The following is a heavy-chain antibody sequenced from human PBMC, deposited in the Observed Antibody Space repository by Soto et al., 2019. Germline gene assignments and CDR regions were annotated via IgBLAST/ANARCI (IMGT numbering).Heavy chain of an antibody. CDR2: IYYSGST. CDR1: GGSISSYY. V-gene: IGHV4-59*12. J-gene: IGHJ4*02. Sequence: SETLSLTCTISGGSISSYYWSWIRQPPGKGLEWIGYIYYSGSTNYNPSLKSRVTISVDTSKNQFSLKLSSVTAADTAVYYCARTFYDILTGSASYFDYWGQGTLVTVSS. D-gene: IGHD3-9*01. CDR3: ARTFYDILTGSASYFDY.